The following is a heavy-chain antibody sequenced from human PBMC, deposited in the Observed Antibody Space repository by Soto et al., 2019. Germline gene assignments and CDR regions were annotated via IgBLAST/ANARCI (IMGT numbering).Heavy chain of an antibody. V-gene: IGHV5-51*01. Sequence: PGESLKISCNGSGYSFTIYCIGLVRQMPGKGLEWMGIIYPGDSDTRYSPSFQGQVTISADKSISTAYLQWSSLKASDTAMYYCARLNGYRMVYAYFDYWGQGTLVTVSS. J-gene: IGHJ4*02. CDR2: IYPGDSDT. CDR3: ARLNGYRMVYAYFDY. D-gene: IGHD2-8*01. CDR1: GYSFTIYC.